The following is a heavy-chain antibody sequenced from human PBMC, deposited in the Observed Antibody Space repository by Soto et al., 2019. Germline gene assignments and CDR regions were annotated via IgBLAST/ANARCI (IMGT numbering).Heavy chain of an antibody. CDR1: GYTFTSYG. J-gene: IGHJ5*02. CDR3: ARERAISGYYADQTWFDP. CDR2: ISAYNGNT. V-gene: IGHV1-18*01. Sequence: QVQLVQSGAEVKKPGASVKVSCKASGYTFTSYGISWVRQAPGQGLEWMGWISAYNGNTNYAQKLQGSVTMTPDTSTRTAYMELRSLRSDDTAVYYCARERAISGYYADQTWFDPWGQGTLVTVSS. D-gene: IGHD3-10*01.